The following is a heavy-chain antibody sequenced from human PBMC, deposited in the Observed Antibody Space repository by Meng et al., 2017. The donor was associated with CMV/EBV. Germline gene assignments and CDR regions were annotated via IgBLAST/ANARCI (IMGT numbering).Heavy chain of an antibody. D-gene: IGHD3-3*01. J-gene: IGHJ3*02. V-gene: IGHV4-59*01. CDR1: GGSISSYY. CDR3: ARDLWIFGVGWRGFDI. Sequence: SETLSLTCTVSGGSISSYYWSWIRQPPGKGLEWIGYIYYSGGTNYNPSLKSRVTISVDTSKNQFSLKLSSVTAADTAVYYCARDLWIFGVGWRGFDIWGQGTMVTVSS. CDR2: IYYSGGT.